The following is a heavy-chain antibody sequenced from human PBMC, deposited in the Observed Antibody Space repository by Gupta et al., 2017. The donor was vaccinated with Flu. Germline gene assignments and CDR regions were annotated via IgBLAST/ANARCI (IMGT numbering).Heavy chain of an antibody. CDR3: TTVRDYGGKQGMDY. CDR2: IKSKTDGGTT. CDR1: GFTFSNAW. Sequence: EVQLVESGGGLGKPGGSLRLSCAASGFTFSNAWRSWVRQAQGKGLEWVGRIKSKTDGGTTDYAAPVKGRFTISRDDSKNTLYLQMNSLKTEDTAVYYCTTVRDYGGKQGMDYWGQGTLVTVSS. V-gene: IGHV3-15*01. J-gene: IGHJ4*02. D-gene: IGHD4-23*01.